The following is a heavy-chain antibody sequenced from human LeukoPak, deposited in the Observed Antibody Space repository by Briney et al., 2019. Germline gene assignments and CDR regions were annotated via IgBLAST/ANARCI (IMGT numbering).Heavy chain of an antibody. V-gene: IGHV1-46*01. J-gene: IGHJ4*02. CDR3: ARGSYYDSSGYYTLTTPLDY. D-gene: IGHD3-22*01. Sequence: ASVKVSCKAFGYTFTIYYMHRVRQAPGQGPEWMGIINPSGGSTSYAQKFQGRVTMTRDTSTSTAYMELSSLRSEDTAVYYCARGSYYDSSGYYTLTTPLDYWGQGTLVTVSS. CDR2: INPSGGST. CDR1: GYTFTIYY.